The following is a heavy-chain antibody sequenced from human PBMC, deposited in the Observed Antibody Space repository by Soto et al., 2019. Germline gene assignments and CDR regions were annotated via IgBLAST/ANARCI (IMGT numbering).Heavy chain of an antibody. CDR1: GYTFTGYY. V-gene: IGHV1-2*04. Sequence: ASVKVSCKASGYTFTGYYMHWVRQAPGQGLEWMGRINPNSGGTNYAQKFQGWVTMTRDTSISTAYMELSRLRSDDTAVYYCARGPYSSSSLYYYYYYMDVWGKGTTVTVSS. CDR2: INPNSGGT. D-gene: IGHD6-6*01. J-gene: IGHJ6*03. CDR3: ARGPYSSSSLYYYYYYMDV.